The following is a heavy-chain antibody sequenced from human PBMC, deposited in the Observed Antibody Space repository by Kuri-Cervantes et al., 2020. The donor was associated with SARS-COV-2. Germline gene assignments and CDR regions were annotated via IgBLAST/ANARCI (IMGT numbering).Heavy chain of an antibody. J-gene: IGHJ6*03. CDR3: AREGSSSANYYYYYMDV. CDR1: GDSISSSAYY. V-gene: IGHV4-61*09. CDR2: IYTSGST. D-gene: IGHD6-6*01. Sequence: LRLSCSVSGDSISSSAYYWSWIRQPAGKGLEWIGYIYTSGSTNYNPSLKSRVTISVDTSKNQFSLKLSSVTAADTAVYYCAREGSSSANYYYYYMDVWGKGTTVTVSS.